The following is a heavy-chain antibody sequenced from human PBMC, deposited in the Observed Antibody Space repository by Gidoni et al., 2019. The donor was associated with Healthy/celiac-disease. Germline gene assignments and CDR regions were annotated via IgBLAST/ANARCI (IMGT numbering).Heavy chain of an antibody. CDR3: ARLRYSSGWSGAFDI. V-gene: IGHV5-51*03. CDR2: IYPGDSDT. J-gene: IGHJ3*02. Sequence: EVQLVQSGAEVQKPGASLKISCKGSGYSFTSSLIGWVRQMPGKGLEWMGIIYPGDSDTRYSPSFQGQVTISADKSISTAYLQWSSLKASDTAMYYCARLRYSSGWSGAFDIWGQGTMVTVSS. CDR1: GYSFTSSL. D-gene: IGHD6-19*01.